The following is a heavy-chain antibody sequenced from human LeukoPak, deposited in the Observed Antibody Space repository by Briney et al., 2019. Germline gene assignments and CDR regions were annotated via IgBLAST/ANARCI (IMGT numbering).Heavy chain of an antibody. J-gene: IGHJ2*01. CDR2: FDPEDGET. V-gene: IGHV1-24*01. CDR3: ATDRRGRWYFDL. Sequence: ASVKVSCKVSGYTLTELSMHGVRQAPGKGREWMGGFDPEDGETIYAQKFQGRVTMTEDTSTDTAYMELSSLRSEDTAVYYCATDRRGRWYFDLWGRGTLVTVSS. CDR1: GYTLTELS.